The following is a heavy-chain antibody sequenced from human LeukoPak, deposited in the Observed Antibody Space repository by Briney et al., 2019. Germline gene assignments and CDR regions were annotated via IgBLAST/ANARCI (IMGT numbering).Heavy chain of an antibody. Sequence: TSETLSLTCAVYGGSFSPYYWSWIRQPPGKGLEWIGEINHSGSTNYNPSLKSRVTISVDTSKNQFSLKLSSVTAADTAVYFCARHSSDYYGPFDYWGQGTLVTVSS. CDR2: INHSGST. CDR3: ARHSSDYYGPFDY. V-gene: IGHV4-34*01. J-gene: IGHJ4*02. CDR1: GGSFSPYY. D-gene: IGHD6-19*01.